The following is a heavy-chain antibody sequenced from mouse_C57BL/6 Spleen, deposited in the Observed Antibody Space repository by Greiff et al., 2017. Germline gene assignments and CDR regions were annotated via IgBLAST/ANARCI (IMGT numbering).Heavy chain of an antibody. CDR1: GFTFSSYA. CDR2: ISSGGDYI. CDR3: TRDLTGSWFAY. Sequence: EVQRVESGEGLVKPGGSLKLSCAASGFTFSSYAMSWVRQTPEKRLEWVAYISSGGDYIYYADTVKGRFTISRDNARNTLYLQMSSLKSEDTAMYYCTRDLTGSWFAYWGQGTLVTVSA. V-gene: IGHV5-9-1*02. D-gene: IGHD4-1*01. J-gene: IGHJ3*01.